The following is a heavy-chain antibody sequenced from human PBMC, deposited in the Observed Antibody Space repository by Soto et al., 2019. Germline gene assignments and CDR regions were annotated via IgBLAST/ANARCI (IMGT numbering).Heavy chain of an antibody. J-gene: IGHJ4*02. Sequence: PSETLSLTCTVSGGSTSSSSYQWVWIRQPPGKGLEWIGNVYYNGNTYYNPSLKSRLTISVDTSNNQFSLKVKSVTAADTAVYYCARLSGSYNDRHFDYWGQGTLVTVSS. CDR1: GGSTSSSSYQ. CDR2: VYYNGNT. D-gene: IGHD1-26*01. V-gene: IGHV4-39*01. CDR3: ARLSGSYNDRHFDY.